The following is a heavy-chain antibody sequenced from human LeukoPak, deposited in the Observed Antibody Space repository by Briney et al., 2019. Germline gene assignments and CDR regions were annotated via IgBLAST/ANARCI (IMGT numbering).Heavy chain of an antibody. V-gene: IGHV3-23*01. CDR3: AKPTVIGMALFDC. Sequence: GGSLRLSCAASGFIFSSYAMNWVRQAPGKGLEWVSDINGGDGTTYYADSVKGRFAISRDNSKNTLYLQMNSLRAEDTAAYYCAKPTVIGMALFDCWGRGILVTVSS. D-gene: IGHD3-10*01. CDR2: INGGDGTT. CDR1: GFIFSSYA. J-gene: IGHJ4*02.